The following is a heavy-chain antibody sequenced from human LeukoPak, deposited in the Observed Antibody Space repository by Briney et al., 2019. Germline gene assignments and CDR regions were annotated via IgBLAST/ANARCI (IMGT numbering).Heavy chain of an antibody. J-gene: IGHJ4*02. CDR1: GFTFSNYG. D-gene: IGHD3-10*01. V-gene: IGHV3-33*01. CDR3: ARDRDSGGRQGYYSDY. CDR2: IYFDGSNK. Sequence: GGFLRLSCAASGFTFSNYGMPWVRQAPGKGLEWLAIIYFDGSNKYYADTVRGRFTISRDDSKSTLYLQMNSPRAEDTALYYCARDRDSGGRQGYYSDYWGQGTLVTVSP.